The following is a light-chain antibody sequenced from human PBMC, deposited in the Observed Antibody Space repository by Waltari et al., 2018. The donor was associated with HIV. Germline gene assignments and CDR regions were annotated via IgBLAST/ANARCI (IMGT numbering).Light chain of an antibody. V-gene: IGKV3-20*01. CDR1: QGVGSNY. CDR2: VAS. CDR3: QQYATSPLT. Sequence: EIVLTQSPGTLSLSPGERATLSCRASQGVGSNYLAWYQQKPGQAPRLLIYVASTRATGIPDRCSGSGSGTDFTLTISRLEPEDFAVYYCQQYATSPLTFGGGTKVEIK. J-gene: IGKJ4*01.